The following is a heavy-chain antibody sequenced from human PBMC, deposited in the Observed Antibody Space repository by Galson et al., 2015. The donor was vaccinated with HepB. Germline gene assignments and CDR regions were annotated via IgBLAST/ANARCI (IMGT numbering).Heavy chain of an antibody. J-gene: IGHJ6*03. Sequence: SVKVSCKASGYTFTSYGISWVRQAPGQGLEWMGWISAYNGNTNYARKLQGRVTMTTDTSTSTAYMELRSLRSDDTAVYYCARGPVRFLEGEYMDVWGKGTTVTVSS. CDR2: ISAYNGNT. CDR3: ARGPVRFLEGEYMDV. V-gene: IGHV1-18*01. D-gene: IGHD3-3*01. CDR1: GYTFTSYG.